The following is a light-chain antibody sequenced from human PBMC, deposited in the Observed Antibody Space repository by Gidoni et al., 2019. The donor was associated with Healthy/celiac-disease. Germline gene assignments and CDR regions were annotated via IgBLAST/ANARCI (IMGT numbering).Light chain of an antibody. Sequence: EIVLTQSPGTLSLSPGERATLSCRASQSVSSSYLAGYQQKPGQAPRLLIYGASSRATGIPDRVSGSGSGTDFTLTISRLEPEDCAVYYCQQYGSSLLTFXGXTKVEIK. V-gene: IGKV3-20*01. CDR1: QSVSSSY. CDR2: GAS. CDR3: QQYGSSLLT. J-gene: IGKJ4*01.